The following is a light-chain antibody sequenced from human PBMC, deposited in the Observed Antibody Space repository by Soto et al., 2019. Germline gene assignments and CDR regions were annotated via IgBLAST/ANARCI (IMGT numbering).Light chain of an antibody. CDR3: AAWDDSLNVV. Sequence: QPVLTQPPSASGTPGPRVTISCSGSSSNIGSNTVNWYQQLPGTAPKLLIYSNNQRPSGVPDRFSGSKSGTSASLAISGLQSEDEAEYYCAAWDDSLNVVLGGGTKLTVL. V-gene: IGLV1-44*01. J-gene: IGLJ2*01. CDR1: SSNIGSNT. CDR2: SNN.